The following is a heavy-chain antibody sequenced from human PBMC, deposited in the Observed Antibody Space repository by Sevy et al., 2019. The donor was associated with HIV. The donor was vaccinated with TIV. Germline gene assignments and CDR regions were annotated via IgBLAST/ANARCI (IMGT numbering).Heavy chain of an antibody. CDR2: IKQDGSEK. CDR1: GFTFSSYW. Sequence: GGSLRLSCAASGFTFSSYWMSWVRQAPGKGLEWVANIKQDGSEKYYVDSVKGRFTISRDNAKNSLYLQMNSLRAEDTAVYYCARAATHYYYYMDVWGKGTTVTVSS. CDR3: ARAATHYYYYMDV. V-gene: IGHV3-7*01. J-gene: IGHJ6*03. D-gene: IGHD6-13*01.